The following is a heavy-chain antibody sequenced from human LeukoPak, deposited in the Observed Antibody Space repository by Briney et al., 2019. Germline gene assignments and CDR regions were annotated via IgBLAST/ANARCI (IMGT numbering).Heavy chain of an antibody. CDR2: ISSSANYI. CDR1: GFTISDYY. Sequence: GGSLRLSCAASGFTISDYYMSWIRQAPGKGLEWVSSISSSANYIYYADSVKGRFTISRDNAKNSVYLQMSSLRAEDTAVYYCARDTTSGRYGGFDYWGQGTLVTVSS. D-gene: IGHD6-19*01. J-gene: IGHJ4*02. CDR3: ARDTTSGRYGGFDY. V-gene: IGHV3-11*04.